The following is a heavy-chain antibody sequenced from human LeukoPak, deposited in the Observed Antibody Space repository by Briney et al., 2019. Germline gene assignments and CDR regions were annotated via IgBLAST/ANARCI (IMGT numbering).Heavy chain of an antibody. CDR3: AKDRPYCSSTSCYAAAFDI. CDR1: GFTFSSYA. Sequence: GGSLRLSCAASGFTFSSYAMSWVRQAPGKGLEWVSAISGSGGSTYYADSVKGRFTISRDNSKNTLYLQMNSLRAEDTAVYYCAKDRPYCSSTSCYAAAFDIWGQGTMVTVSS. D-gene: IGHD2-2*01. CDR2: ISGSGGST. J-gene: IGHJ3*02. V-gene: IGHV3-23*01.